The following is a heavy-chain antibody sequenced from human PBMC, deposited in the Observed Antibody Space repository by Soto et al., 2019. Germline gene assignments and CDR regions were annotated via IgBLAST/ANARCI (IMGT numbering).Heavy chain of an antibody. CDR3: AKAIVVVPAAIDYYGMDV. J-gene: IGHJ6*02. V-gene: IGHV3-30*18. Sequence: QVQLVECGGGVVQPGRSLRLSCAASGFTFSSYGMHWVRQAPGKGLEWVAVISYDGSNKYYADSVKGRFTISRDNSKNTLYLQMNSLRAEDTAVYYCAKAIVVVPAAIDYYGMDVWGQGTTVTVSS. CDR2: ISYDGSNK. CDR1: GFTFSSYG. D-gene: IGHD2-2*01.